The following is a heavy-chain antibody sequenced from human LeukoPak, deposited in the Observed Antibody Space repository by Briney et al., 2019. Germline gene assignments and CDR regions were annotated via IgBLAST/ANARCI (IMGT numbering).Heavy chain of an antibody. CDR3: ARIEYSSSQAAIDY. D-gene: IGHD6-6*01. Sequence: SQTLSLTCTVSGGSISSGGYYWSWIRQPPGKGLEWIGYIYHSGSTYYNPSLKSRVTISVDRSKNQFSLKLSSVTAADTAVYYCARIEYSSSQAAIDYWGQGTLVTVSS. J-gene: IGHJ4*02. CDR2: IYHSGST. V-gene: IGHV4-30-2*01. CDR1: GGSISSGGYY.